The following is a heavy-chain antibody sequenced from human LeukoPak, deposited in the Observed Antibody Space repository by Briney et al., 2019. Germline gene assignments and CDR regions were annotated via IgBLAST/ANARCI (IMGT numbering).Heavy chain of an antibody. J-gene: IGHJ5*02. Sequence: SETLSLTCAVYGGSFSGYYWSWIRQPPGKGLEWIGEINHSGSTNYNPSLKSRVTISVDTSKNQFSLKLSSVTAADTAVYYCARGKFGYYGSGSYYKLGFDPWGQGTLVTVSS. D-gene: IGHD3-10*01. CDR3: ARGKFGYYGSGSYYKLGFDP. CDR2: INHSGST. CDR1: GGSFSGYY. V-gene: IGHV4-34*01.